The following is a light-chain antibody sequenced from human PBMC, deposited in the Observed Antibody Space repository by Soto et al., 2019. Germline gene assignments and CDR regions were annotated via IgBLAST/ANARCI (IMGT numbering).Light chain of an antibody. J-gene: IGKJ1*01. V-gene: IGKV1-5*01. CDR3: QQYHNYPRT. CDR2: DAS. Sequence: DIQMTQSPSTLSASIGDRVTITCRASESIRTWLAWYQHKPGKAPKFLIYDASSLESGVPSRFSGSGSGTEFTLTISNLPPDDFATYFCQQYHNYPRTFGQGTKVDIK. CDR1: ESIRTW.